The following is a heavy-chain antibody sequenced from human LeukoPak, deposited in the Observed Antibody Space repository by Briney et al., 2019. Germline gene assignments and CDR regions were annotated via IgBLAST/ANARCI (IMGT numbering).Heavy chain of an antibody. Sequence: PSETLSLTCTVSGGSISSSGYYWAWIRQPPGKGLECIGSIYYSGNTNYNPSLKSRVTISLDTSKNQFSLKVTSVTAADTAVYYCARSQADVLRYFDWLLSTSGYYYMDVWGKGTTVTISS. J-gene: IGHJ6*03. V-gene: IGHV4-39*07. CDR1: GGSISSSGYY. D-gene: IGHD3-9*01. CDR3: ARSQADVLRYFDWLLSTSGYYYMDV. CDR2: IYYSGNT.